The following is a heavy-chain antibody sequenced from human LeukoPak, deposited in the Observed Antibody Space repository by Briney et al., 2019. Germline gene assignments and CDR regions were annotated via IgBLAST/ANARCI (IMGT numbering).Heavy chain of an antibody. D-gene: IGHD4-11*01. V-gene: IGHV3-23*01. CDR2: ISGSGGST. J-gene: IGHJ4*02. CDR3: AKGSYSRFDY. CDR1: GFTFSSYA. Sequence: PGGSLRLSCAASGFTFSSYAMSWVRQAPGKGLEWVSGISGSGGSTYYADSVKGRFTISRDNSKNTLYLQMSSLRAEDTAVYYCAKGSYSRFDYWGQGTLVTVSS.